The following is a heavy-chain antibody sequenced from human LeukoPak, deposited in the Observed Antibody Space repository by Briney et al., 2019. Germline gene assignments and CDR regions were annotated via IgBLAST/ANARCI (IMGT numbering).Heavy chain of an antibody. CDR3: ARSVDYDSSGYYWEFDY. CDR2: IYPGDSDT. D-gene: IGHD3-22*01. V-gene: IGHV5-51*01. J-gene: IGHJ4*02. Sequence: GESLKISCKGSGYSFTSYWIGWVRQMPGKGLEWMGIIYPGDSDTRYSPSFQGQVTISADKSISTAYLQWSSLKASHTAMYYCARSVDYDSSGYYWEFDYWGQGTLVTVSS. CDR1: GYSFTSYW.